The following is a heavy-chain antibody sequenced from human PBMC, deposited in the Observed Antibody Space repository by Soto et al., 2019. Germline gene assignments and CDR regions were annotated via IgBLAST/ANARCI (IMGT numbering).Heavy chain of an antibody. D-gene: IGHD5-18*01. V-gene: IGHV1-69*12. J-gene: IGHJ6*02. CDR3: ARPVYSSGWCHNGMDA. CDR2: IIPMFGTA. CDR1: AGTFRSYA. Sequence: QVQLVQSGAEVKKPGSSVKVSCKASAGTFRSYAISWVRQAPGQGLEWMGGIIPMFGTANYAQKFQGRVTSTADYSTRTAYMELSNLGSDDTAVYYCARPVYSSGWCHNGMDAWGQGTTVTVSS.